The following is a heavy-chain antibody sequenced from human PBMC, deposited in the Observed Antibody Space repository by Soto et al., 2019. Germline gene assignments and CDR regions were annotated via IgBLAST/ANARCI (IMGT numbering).Heavy chain of an antibody. CDR2: INYRGTT. D-gene: IGHD5-18*01. J-gene: IGHJ4*01. Sequence: QVHLQESGPGLVKPSQTLSLTCTVSGGSINRDGYYWSWIRQHPEKGLEWIGYINYRGTTYYNPSLESRLIISVDTSKNQFSLQFTSVIAADTALYYCARESYSFGRAFDIWGHGTQVTVSS. V-gene: IGHV4-31*03. CDR3: ARESYSFGRAFDI. CDR1: GGSINRDGYY.